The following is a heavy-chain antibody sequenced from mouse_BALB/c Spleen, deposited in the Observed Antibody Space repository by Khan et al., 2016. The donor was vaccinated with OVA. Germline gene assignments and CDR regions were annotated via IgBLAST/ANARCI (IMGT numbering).Heavy chain of an antibody. CDR3: ARESYYGSSHYAMDY. V-gene: IGHV1S41*01. J-gene: IGHJ4*01. CDR1: GYTFTSYW. D-gene: IGHD1-1*01. CDR2: ISPGSGTP. Sequence: DLVKPGASVRLSCKASGYTFTSYWINWIKQRPGQGLEWIGRISPGSGTPYYNEMFKGKATLTVDTSSSTAYIQLSSLSSEDSAVYFCARESYYGSSHYAMDYWGQGTSVTVSS.